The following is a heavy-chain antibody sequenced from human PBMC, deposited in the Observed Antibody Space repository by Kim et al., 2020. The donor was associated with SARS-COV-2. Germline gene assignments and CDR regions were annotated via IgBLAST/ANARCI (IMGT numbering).Heavy chain of an antibody. J-gene: IGHJ4*02. CDR1: GYSISSGYY. Sequence: PSETLSLTCTVSGYSISSGYYWGWIRQPPGKGLEWIGSIYHSGSTYYNPSLKSRVTISVDTSKNQFSLKLSSVTAADTAVYYCARDHPAGGLDYWGQGTLVTVSS. CDR2: IYHSGST. V-gene: IGHV4-38-2*02. D-gene: IGHD3-16*01. CDR3: ARDHPAGGLDY.